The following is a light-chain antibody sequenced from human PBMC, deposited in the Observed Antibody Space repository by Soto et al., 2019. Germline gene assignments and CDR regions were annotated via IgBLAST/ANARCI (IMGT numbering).Light chain of an antibody. Sequence: EIRLTQSPGTLSLSPGERATLSCRASQSVSSIYLAWYQQKPGQAPRLLIYGASSRATGTPDRFSGSGSGTDFTLTISRLEPEDFAVYYCQQYGNSPQTFGPGTKVDIK. CDR3: QQYGNSPQT. CDR2: GAS. CDR1: QSVSSIY. V-gene: IGKV3-20*01. J-gene: IGKJ3*01.